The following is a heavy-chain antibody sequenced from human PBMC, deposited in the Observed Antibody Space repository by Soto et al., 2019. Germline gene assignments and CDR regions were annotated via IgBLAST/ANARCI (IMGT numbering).Heavy chain of an antibody. Sequence: SETLSLTCTVSGGSISSSSYYWGWIRQPPGKGLEWIGSIFYSGSTYYNPSLKSRVTISVDTSKNQFSLKLSSVTAADTAMYYCARDDKGYGDVDCWGQGALVTVSS. CDR3: ARDDKGYGDVDC. J-gene: IGHJ4*02. D-gene: IGHD4-17*01. V-gene: IGHV4-39*02. CDR1: GGSISSSSYY. CDR2: IFYSGST.